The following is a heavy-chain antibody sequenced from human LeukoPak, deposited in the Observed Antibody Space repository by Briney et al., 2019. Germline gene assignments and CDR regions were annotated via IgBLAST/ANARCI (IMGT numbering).Heavy chain of an antibody. CDR2: IYYSGST. J-gene: IGHJ3*02. CDR3: ARDFAPALGYDYVWGSYRQEGAFDI. CDR1: GGSISSYY. Sequence: SETLSLTCTVSGGSISSYYWSWIRQPPGKGLEWIGYIYYSGSTNYNPSLKSRVTISVDTSKNQFSLKLSSVTAADTAVYYCARDFAPALGYDYVWGSYRQEGAFDIWSQGTMVTVSS. V-gene: IGHV4-59*01. D-gene: IGHD3-16*02.